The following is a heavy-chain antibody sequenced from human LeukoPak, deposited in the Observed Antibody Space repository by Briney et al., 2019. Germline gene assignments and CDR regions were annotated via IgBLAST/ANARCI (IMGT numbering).Heavy chain of an antibody. Sequence: PGGSLRLSCAASGFTFDDYAMHWVRQTPGKGLEWVSFISWDGSYTSYVDSVKGRFTISRDNSKNSLYLQMDSLRAEDTALYYCAKDAYSSSSNYFDYWGQGTLVTVSS. CDR2: ISWDGSYT. CDR1: GFTFDDYA. CDR3: AKDAYSSSSNYFDY. V-gene: IGHV3-43D*03. D-gene: IGHD6-13*01. J-gene: IGHJ4*02.